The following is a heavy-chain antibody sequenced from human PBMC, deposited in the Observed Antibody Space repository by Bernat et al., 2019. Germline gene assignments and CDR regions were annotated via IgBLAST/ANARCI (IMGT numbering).Heavy chain of an antibody. V-gene: IGHV3-33*01. CDR3: ARDPRSSSLLWWYFDL. CDR2: IWYDGSNK. J-gene: IGHJ2*01. D-gene: IGHD6-13*01. CDR1: GFTFSSYG. Sequence: QVQLVESGGGVVQPGRFLRLSCAASGFTFSSYGMHWVRQAPGKGLGWVAVIWYDGSNKYYADSLKCRFTISRDNSKNTLYLQVNSLRAEDTAVYYCARDPRSSSLLWWYFDLWGRGTLVTVSS.